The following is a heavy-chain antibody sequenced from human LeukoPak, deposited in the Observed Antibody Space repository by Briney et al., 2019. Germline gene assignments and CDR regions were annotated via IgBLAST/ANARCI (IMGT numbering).Heavy chain of an antibody. CDR3: ARVGYSYGQFDY. CDR1: GGSISSYY. V-gene: IGHV4-59*01. Sequence: SETLSLTCTVSGGSISSYYWSGIRLPPGKGLEWIGYIYYSGSTNYNPSLKSRVAISVDTSKNQFSLKLSSVTAADTAVYYCARVGYSYGQFDYWDQGTLVTVSS. D-gene: IGHD5-18*01. CDR2: IYYSGST. J-gene: IGHJ4*02.